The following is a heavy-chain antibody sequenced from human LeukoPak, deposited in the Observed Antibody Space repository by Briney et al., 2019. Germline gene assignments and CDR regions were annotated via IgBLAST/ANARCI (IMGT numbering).Heavy chain of an antibody. J-gene: IGHJ4*02. V-gene: IGHV4-34*01. CDR2: INHSGST. D-gene: IGHD1-26*01. CDR3: AGSGSYQIDY. Sequence: PSETLSLTCAVYGGSFSGYYWSWIRQPPGKGLEWIGEINHSGSTNYNPSLKSRVTISIDKSKNQFSLKLSSVTAADTAVYYCAGSGSYQIDYWGQGTLVTVSS. CDR1: GGSFSGYY.